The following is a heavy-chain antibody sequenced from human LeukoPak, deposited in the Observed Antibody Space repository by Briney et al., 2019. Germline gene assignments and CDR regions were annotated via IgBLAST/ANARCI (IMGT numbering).Heavy chain of an antibody. J-gene: IGHJ4*02. V-gene: IGHV4-59*08. CDR2: VHYSGST. Sequence: PSETLSLTCTVSGGSISNYYWSWIRQPPGKGLEWIGYVHYSGSTNYNPSLKSRVTISIDTSKNQFSLKLSSVTAADTAVYYCALYSSGWGRFDYWGQGTLVTVSS. D-gene: IGHD6-19*01. CDR3: ALYSSGWGRFDY. CDR1: GGSISNYY.